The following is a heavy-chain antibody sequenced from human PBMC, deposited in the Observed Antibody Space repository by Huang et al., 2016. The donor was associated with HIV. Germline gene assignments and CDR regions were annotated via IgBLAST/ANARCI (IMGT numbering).Heavy chain of an antibody. CDR2: IRQDGSEK. J-gene: IGHJ6*02. CDR1: TVTFSAYW. V-gene: IGHV3-7*01. D-gene: IGHD2-8*01. CDR3: ATKADAMDV. Sequence: LVESGGGLVRPGGSLRLSCAGSTVTFSAYWMTWVRQSGGQGLEGVASIRQDGSEKHYVDSVEGRFNISRDNGKKLLFLEMRSLGVDDTAVYFCATKADAMDVWGQGTTVIVSS.